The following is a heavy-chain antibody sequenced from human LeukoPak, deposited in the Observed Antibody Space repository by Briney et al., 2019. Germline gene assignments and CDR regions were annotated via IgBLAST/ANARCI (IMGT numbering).Heavy chain of an antibody. CDR3: ARDGENHYYDY. D-gene: IGHD7-27*01. CDR2: IYSGGTI. CDR1: GFTVTSNH. Sequence: GGSLRLPCAASGFTVTSNHMSWVRQAPGKGLEWVSVIYSGGTIYYADSVKGRFTISRDNSMNTVYLEMNSLRAEDTAVYYCARDGENHYYDYWGQGTLVTVSS. V-gene: IGHV3-66*01. J-gene: IGHJ4*02.